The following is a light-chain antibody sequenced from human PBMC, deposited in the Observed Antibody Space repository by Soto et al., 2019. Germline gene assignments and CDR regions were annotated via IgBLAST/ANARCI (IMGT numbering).Light chain of an antibody. J-gene: IGKJ4*01. CDR1: QSVSSS. V-gene: IGKV3-15*01. CDR2: YAS. Sequence: EIVLIQSPATLSLSPGERATLSCRASQSVSSSLAWYQQNPGQAPRLLISYASTGATVNPARFTVSGYGTDFTLTINSLRSEDVAVYYCQQFHRWPVTFGGGAKVEI. CDR3: QQFHRWPVT.